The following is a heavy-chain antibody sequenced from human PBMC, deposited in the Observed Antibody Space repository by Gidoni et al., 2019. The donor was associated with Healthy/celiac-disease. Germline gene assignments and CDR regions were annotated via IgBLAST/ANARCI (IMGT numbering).Heavy chain of an antibody. CDR1: GGSISSYY. V-gene: IGHV4-59*01. CDR2: IYYSGST. CDR3: ASAYYYYYMDV. J-gene: IGHJ6*03. Sequence: QVQPQESGPGLVKPSETLSLTCTVPGGSISSYYWSWIRQPPGKGLEWIGYIYYSGSTNYNPSLKSRVTISVDTSKNQFSLKLSSVTAADTAVYYCASAYYYYYMDVWGKGTTVTVSS.